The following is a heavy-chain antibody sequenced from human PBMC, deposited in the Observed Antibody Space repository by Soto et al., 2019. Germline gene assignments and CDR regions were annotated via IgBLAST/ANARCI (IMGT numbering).Heavy chain of an antibody. Sequence: QVQLQQWGAGLLKPSETLSLTCAVYGGSLSHYYWTWVRQPPGKGLEWIGEINDSGSTNYNPSLKSRVSIAVXXSXNXXSLKLSSLTAADTAVFYCARPLGAGAAAGRNAFEIWGQGTMVTVSS. CDR1: GGSLSHYY. CDR2: INDSGST. V-gene: IGHV4-34*01. D-gene: IGHD6-13*01. J-gene: IGHJ3*02. CDR3: ARPLGAGAAAGRNAFEI.